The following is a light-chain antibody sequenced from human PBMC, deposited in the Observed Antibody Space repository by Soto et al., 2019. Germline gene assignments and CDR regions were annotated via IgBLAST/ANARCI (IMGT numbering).Light chain of an antibody. CDR2: LDSDGSH. CDR1: SGHSSNA. J-gene: IGLJ2*01. CDR3: QTWGTGIHVV. V-gene: IGLV4-69*01. Sequence: QPVLTQSPSASASLGASVTLTCTLSSGHSSNAIAWHQQQPEKGPRYLMKLDSDGSHNKGDGIPDRFSGSRSGAERYLTISSLQSEDETDYYCQTWGTGIHVVFGGGTKLTVL.